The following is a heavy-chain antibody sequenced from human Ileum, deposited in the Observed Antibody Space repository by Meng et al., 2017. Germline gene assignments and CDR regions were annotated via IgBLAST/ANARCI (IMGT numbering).Heavy chain of an antibody. CDR2: TYYRSRWYN. Sequence: HAHLQQSGPGLVNPSPPLSLTVAISGDIVSSNSVAWTWIRQSPSRGLEWLGRTYYRSRWYNDYAVSVKSRMTINPDTSKNQFFLQLISVTPEDTAVYYCAREVIAVFNWFDPLGQATLVTVSS. D-gene: IGHD2-15*01. CDR1: GDIVSSNSVA. J-gene: IGHJ5*02. V-gene: IGHV6-1*01. CDR3: AREVIAVFNWFDP.